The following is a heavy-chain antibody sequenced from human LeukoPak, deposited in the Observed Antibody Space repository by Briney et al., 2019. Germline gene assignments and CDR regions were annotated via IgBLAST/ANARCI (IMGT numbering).Heavy chain of an antibody. CDR2: ILYDGSHE. CDR3: AKEGRWLDY. J-gene: IGHJ4*02. Sequence: GGSLRLSCAASGFTFDDYGMSWVRQAPGKGLEWVADILYDGSHEFYAESVKGRFTISRDNSKNTLYLQIDSLRAEDTAVYYCAKEGRWLDYWGQGTLVTVSS. CDR1: GFTFDDYG. D-gene: IGHD4-23*01. V-gene: IGHV3-30*18.